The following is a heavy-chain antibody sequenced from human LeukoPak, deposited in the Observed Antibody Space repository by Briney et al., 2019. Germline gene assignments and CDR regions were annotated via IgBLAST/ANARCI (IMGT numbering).Heavy chain of an antibody. J-gene: IGHJ4*02. D-gene: IGHD6-19*01. CDR1: GFTFSNYW. CDR3: ARAIKAVAGTFHRDYYFDY. Sequence: GGSLRLSCAASGFTFSNYWMHWVRQAPGKGLVWVSRINSDGINTSYADSVKGRFTISRDNAKNTLNLQMNSLRAEDTAVYYCARAIKAVAGTFHRDYYFDYWGQGTLVTVSS. CDR2: INSDGINT. V-gene: IGHV3-74*01.